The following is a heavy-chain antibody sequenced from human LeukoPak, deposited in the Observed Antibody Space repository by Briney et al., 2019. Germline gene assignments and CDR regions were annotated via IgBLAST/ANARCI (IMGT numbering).Heavy chain of an antibody. J-gene: IGHJ4*02. V-gene: IGHV3-21*01. CDR3: ARDGYYYDSSGYY. D-gene: IGHD3-22*01. Sequence: GGSLRLSCAASGFTVSSNYMSWVRQAPGKGLEWVSSISSSSSYIYYADSVKGRFTISRDNAKNSLYLQMNSLRAEDTAVYYCARDGYYYDSSGYYWGQGTLVTVSS. CDR1: GFTVSSNY. CDR2: ISSSSSYI.